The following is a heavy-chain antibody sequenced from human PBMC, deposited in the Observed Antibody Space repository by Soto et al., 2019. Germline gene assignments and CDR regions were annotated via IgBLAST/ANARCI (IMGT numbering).Heavy chain of an antibody. CDR3: ARNLYGRAFDF. Sequence: QVRLVQSGAEVKRPGASVKVSCKTSGYTFTSYHVSWVRQAPGQGLEWMGWVNPFDEHTNYSQTFQGRVSMTSDRFTDTAYMEVWSLRSDDTAVYFCARNLYGRAFDFWGQGTMVAVSS. V-gene: IGHV1-18*01. J-gene: IGHJ3*01. D-gene: IGHD3-16*01. CDR1: GYTFTSYH. CDR2: VNPFDEHT.